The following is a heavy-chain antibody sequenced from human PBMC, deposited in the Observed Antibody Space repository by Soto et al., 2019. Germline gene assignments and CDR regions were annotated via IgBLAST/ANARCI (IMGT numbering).Heavy chain of an antibody. J-gene: IGHJ6*02. CDR1: GYTFTSYG. CDR3: ARDDGYCSGGSCPTFAGMDV. D-gene: IGHD2-15*01. Sequence: QVQLVQSGAEVKKPGASVKVSCKASGYTFTSYGISWVRQAPGQGLEWMGWISAYNGNTNYAQKLQGRVTMTTDTSTSTAYMELRSLRSDDTAVYYCARDDGYCSGGSCPTFAGMDVWGQGTTVTVSS. CDR2: ISAYNGNT. V-gene: IGHV1-18*01.